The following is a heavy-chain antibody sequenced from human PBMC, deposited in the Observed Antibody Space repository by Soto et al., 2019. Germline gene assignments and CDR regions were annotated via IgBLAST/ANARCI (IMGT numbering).Heavy chain of an antibody. Sequence: ASVKVSCKASGYTFTSSGISWVRQAPGQGLEWMGWISAYNGNTNYAQKLQGRVTMTTDTSTSTAYMELRSLRSDDTAVYYCARAGRYVCLYGMDVWGQGTTVTVSS. J-gene: IGHJ6*02. CDR3: ARAGRYVCLYGMDV. CDR1: GYTFTSSG. V-gene: IGHV1-18*04. D-gene: IGHD2-2*01. CDR2: ISAYNGNT.